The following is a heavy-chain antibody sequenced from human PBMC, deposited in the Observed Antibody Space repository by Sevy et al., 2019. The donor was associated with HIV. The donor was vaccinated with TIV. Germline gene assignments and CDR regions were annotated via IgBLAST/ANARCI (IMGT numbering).Heavy chain of an antibody. J-gene: IGHJ4*02. Sequence: GGSLRLSCAASGFTFSSYAMSWVRQAPGKGLEWVSAISGSGGSTYYADSVKGRFTISRDNSKNTLYLQMSSLRGEDTAVYYCARVRDRYCSGGSCYYGYFFDYWGQGTLVTVSS. V-gene: IGHV3-23*01. CDR3: ARVRDRYCSGGSCYYGYFFDY. CDR1: GFTFSSYA. D-gene: IGHD2-15*01. CDR2: ISGSGGST.